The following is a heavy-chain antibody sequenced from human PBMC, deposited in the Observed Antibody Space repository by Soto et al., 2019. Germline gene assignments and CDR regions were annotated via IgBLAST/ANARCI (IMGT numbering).Heavy chain of an antibody. Sequence: GGSLRLSCAASGFTFSSYGMHWVRQAPGKGLEWVAVIWYDGSNKYYADSVKGRFTISRDNSKNTLYLQMNSLRAEDTAVYYCARENSGWSTNSLDYWGQGTLVTVSS. J-gene: IGHJ4*02. CDR2: IWYDGSNK. V-gene: IGHV3-33*01. CDR3: ARENSGWSTNSLDY. D-gene: IGHD6-19*01. CDR1: GFTFSSYG.